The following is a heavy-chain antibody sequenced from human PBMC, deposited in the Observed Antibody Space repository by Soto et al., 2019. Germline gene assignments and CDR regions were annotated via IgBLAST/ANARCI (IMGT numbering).Heavy chain of an antibody. Sequence: QVQLQQWGAGLLKPSETLSLTCAVYGGSFSGYYWSWIRQPPGKGLEWIGEINHSGSTNYNPSLKSRVTISVDPSKNQFSLKLSSVTAADTAVYYCARVGGYCSSTSCYTTYFDYWGQGTLVTVSS. J-gene: IGHJ4*02. CDR1: GGSFSGYY. D-gene: IGHD2-2*02. CDR3: ARVGGYCSSTSCYTTYFDY. V-gene: IGHV4-34*01. CDR2: INHSGST.